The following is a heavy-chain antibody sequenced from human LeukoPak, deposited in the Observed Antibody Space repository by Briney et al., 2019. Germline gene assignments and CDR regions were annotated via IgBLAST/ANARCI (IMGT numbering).Heavy chain of an antibody. J-gene: IGHJ4*02. CDR1: GFTFSSYS. CDR3: ARDEPRAAAEALDY. Sequence: GGSLRLSCAASGFTFSSYSMNWVRQAPGKGLEWVSSISSSSSYIYYADSVKGRFTISRDNAKNSLYLQMNSLRAEDTAEYYCARDEPRAAAEALDYWGQGTLVTVSS. CDR2: ISSSSSYI. D-gene: IGHD6-13*01. V-gene: IGHV3-21*01.